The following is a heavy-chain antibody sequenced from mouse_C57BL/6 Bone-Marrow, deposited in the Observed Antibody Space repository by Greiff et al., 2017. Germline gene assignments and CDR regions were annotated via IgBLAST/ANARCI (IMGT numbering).Heavy chain of an antibody. CDR2: ISYDGSN. J-gene: IGHJ4*01. D-gene: IGHD2-4*01. V-gene: IGHV3-6*01. CDR1: GYSITSGYY. CDR3: ARERDYGDAMDY. Sequence: ESGPGLVKPSQSLSLTCSVTGYSITSGYYWNWIRQFPGNKLEWMGYISYDGSNNYNPSLKNRISITRDTSTNQFFLKLNSVTTEDTATYYCARERDYGDAMDYWGQGTSVTVSS.